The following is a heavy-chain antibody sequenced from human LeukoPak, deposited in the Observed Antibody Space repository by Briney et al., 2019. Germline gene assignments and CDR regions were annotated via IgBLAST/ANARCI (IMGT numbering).Heavy chain of an antibody. CDR1: GDSVSSDSAA. D-gene: IGHD2-15*01. CDR3: ARGVHSYYFDY. Sequence: SQTLSLTCAISGDSVSSDSAAWSWIRQSPSRGLEWLGRTYYRSKWYNECAISVKSRITINPDTSKNQFSLQLNSVTPEDTAVYYCARGVHSYYFDYWGQGTLVTVSS. CDR2: TYYRSKWYN. J-gene: IGHJ4*02. V-gene: IGHV6-1*01.